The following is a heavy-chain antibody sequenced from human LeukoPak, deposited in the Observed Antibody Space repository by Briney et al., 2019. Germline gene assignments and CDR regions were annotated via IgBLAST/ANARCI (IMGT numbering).Heavy chain of an antibody. CDR3: AKGRTNDY. J-gene: IGHJ4*02. CDR1: GFTFSTYA. V-gene: IGHV3-23*01. Sequence: GGSLRLSCAASGFTFSTYAMSWVRQTPEKGLEWVSAISDTGGNTFYADSVKGRFTISRDDSKNTLYLQMNSLRAEDTAIYYCAKGRTNDYWGQGTLVTVSS. CDR2: ISDTGGNT. D-gene: IGHD1/OR15-1a*01.